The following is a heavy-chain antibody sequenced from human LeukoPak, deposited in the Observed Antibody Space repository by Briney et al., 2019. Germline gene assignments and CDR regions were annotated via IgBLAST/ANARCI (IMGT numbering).Heavy chain of an antibody. V-gene: IGHV1-18*01. CDR2: TSAYNGNT. J-gene: IGHJ6*03. Sequence: ASVKVSCKASGYTFTSYGISWVRQAPGQGLEWMGWTSAYNGNTNYAQKLQGRVTMTTDTSTSTAYMELRSLRSDDTAVYYCARDISYYGSGSYYPSYYYYYMDVWGKGTTVTVSS. CDR3: ARDISYYGSGSYYPSYYYYYMDV. CDR1: GYTFTSYG. D-gene: IGHD3-10*01.